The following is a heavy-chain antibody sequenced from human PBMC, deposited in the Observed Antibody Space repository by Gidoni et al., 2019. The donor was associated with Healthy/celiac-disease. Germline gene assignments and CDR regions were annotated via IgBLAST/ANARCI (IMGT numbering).Heavy chain of an antibody. CDR3: AKVPSYRYYDILTGPFDY. V-gene: IGHV3-23*01. CDR2: ISGSGGST. CDR1: GFTFSSYA. D-gene: IGHD3-9*01. Sequence: EVQLLESGGGLVQPGGSLRLSCAASGFTFSSYAMSWVRQAPGKGLEWVSAISGSGGSTYYADSVKGRFTISRDNSKNTLYLQMNSLRAEDTAVYYCAKVPSYRYYDILTGPFDYWGQGTLVTVSS. J-gene: IGHJ4*02.